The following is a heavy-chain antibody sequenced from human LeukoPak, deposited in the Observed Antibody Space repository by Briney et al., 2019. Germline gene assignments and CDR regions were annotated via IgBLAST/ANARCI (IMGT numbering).Heavy chain of an antibody. D-gene: IGHD1-26*01. CDR2: ISWDGVNT. J-gene: IGHJ4*02. Sequence: GGSLRLSCAASGFVFDDYTMHWVRQVPGKGLEWVSLISWDGVNTYYADSVKGRFTISRDNSKNSLFLQMNSLRTEDSALHYCSKEGAGGAYYEWVDYWGQGTLVTVSS. V-gene: IGHV3-43*01. CDR1: GFVFDDYT. CDR3: SKEGAGGAYYEWVDY.